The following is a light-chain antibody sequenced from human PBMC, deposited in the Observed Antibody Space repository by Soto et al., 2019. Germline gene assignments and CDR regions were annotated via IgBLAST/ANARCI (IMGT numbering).Light chain of an antibody. J-gene: IGKJ1*01. CDR1: QSVSNNY. CDR2: GAS. CDR3: QQYGSSPRT. Sequence: EIVLTQSPGTLSLSPGERATLSCRASQSVSNNYLAWYQQKPGQAPRLLIYGASSRATGIPDRFSGSGSGTDFTLTISRLEPEDFEVYYCQQYGSSPRTFGQGTKVEIK. V-gene: IGKV3-20*01.